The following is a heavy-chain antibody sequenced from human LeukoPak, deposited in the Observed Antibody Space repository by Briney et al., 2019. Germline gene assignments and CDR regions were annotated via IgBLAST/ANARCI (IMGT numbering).Heavy chain of an antibody. V-gene: IGHV4-34*01. CDR3: ARVGYGSGVPHYFDY. CDR2: INHSGST. D-gene: IGHD3-10*01. Sequence: PSETLSLTCAVYGGSFSGYYWSWIRQPPGKGLEWIGEINHSGSTNYNPSLKSRVTISVDTSKNQFSLKLSSVTAADTAVYYCARVGYGSGVPHYFDYWGQGTLVTVSS. J-gene: IGHJ4*02. CDR1: GGSFSGYY.